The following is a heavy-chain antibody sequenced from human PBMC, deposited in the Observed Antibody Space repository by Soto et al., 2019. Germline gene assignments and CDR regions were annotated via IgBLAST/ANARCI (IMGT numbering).Heavy chain of an antibody. CDR2: ISGSGGST. CDR1: GFTFSSYA. J-gene: IGHJ4*02. V-gene: IGHV3-23*01. CDR3: VLYYDSSGYYDV. D-gene: IGHD3-22*01. Sequence: GGSMRLGCAASGFTFSSYAMGWVRQAPGKGLEWVSAISGSGGSTYYADSVKGRFTISRDNSKNTLYLQMNSLRAEDTAVYYCVLYYDSSGYYDVWGQGTLVTVSS.